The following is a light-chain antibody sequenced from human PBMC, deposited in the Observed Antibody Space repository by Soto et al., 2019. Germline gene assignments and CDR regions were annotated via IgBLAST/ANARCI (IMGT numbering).Light chain of an antibody. V-gene: IGLV2-11*01. Sequence: QSVLTQPRSVSGSPGQSVTISCTGTSSDVGAYNFVSWYQQHPGKAPKLVIFDVSQRPSGVPDRFSGSKSGSTASLTISGLQPEDEADYYCCSYGGSFYVIGTGTKVTV. J-gene: IGLJ1*01. CDR1: SSDVGAYNF. CDR2: DVS. CDR3: CSYGGSFYV.